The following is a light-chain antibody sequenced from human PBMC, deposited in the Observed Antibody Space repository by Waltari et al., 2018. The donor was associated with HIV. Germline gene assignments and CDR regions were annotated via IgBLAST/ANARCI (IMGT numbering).Light chain of an antibody. J-gene: IGKJ4*01. CDR3: QQRSSWPET. V-gene: IGKV3-11*01. CDR1: QSISSY. Sequence: EIVLTQSPATLSLSPGERPTLSCRASQSISSYLAWFQQKPGQAPRLLIYDASNRATGIPARFSGSGSGTDFTLTISSLEPEDFAVYYCQQRSSWPETFGGGTKVEI. CDR2: DAS.